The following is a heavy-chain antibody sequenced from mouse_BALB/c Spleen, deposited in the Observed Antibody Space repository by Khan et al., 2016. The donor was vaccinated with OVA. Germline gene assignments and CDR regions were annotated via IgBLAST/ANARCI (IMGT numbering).Heavy chain of an antibody. D-gene: IGHD1-1*01. CDR1: GYSITSNYA. V-gene: IGHV3-2*02. CDR3: ARGNYYGYYCDY. Sequence: EVQLVESGPGLVKPSQSLSLTCTVTGYSITSNYAWNWIRQFPGNKLEWMGYISYSDSTSYNPSLKSRISITRDTSQNQFFLQLNSVTTEDTATYNCARGNYYGYYCDYWGQGTTLTVSA. CDR2: ISYSDST. J-gene: IGHJ2*01.